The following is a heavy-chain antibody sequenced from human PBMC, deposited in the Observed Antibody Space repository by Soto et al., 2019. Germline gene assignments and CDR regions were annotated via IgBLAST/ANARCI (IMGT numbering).Heavy chain of an antibody. CDR1: GYIFSGYY. D-gene: IGHD2-15*01. Sequence: ASVKVSCKASGYIFSGYYIHWVRQVPGQGLEWMGIINPSGGSTIYAQELQGRVTMTRDTSTSTAYMELSSLRSDDTAVYYCASLGYCSGGSCYRGYNWFDPWGQGTLVTVSS. CDR3: ASLGYCSGGSCYRGYNWFDP. J-gene: IGHJ5*02. CDR2: INPSGGST. V-gene: IGHV1-46*01.